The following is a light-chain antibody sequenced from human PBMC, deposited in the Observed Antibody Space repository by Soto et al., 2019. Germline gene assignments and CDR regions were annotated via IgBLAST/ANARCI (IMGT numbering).Light chain of an antibody. CDR1: SSDVGGYNF. CDR2: DVT. J-gene: IGLJ7*01. Sequence: QSVLTQPASVSGSPGQSITISCTGTSSDVGGYNFVSWYQQHPGKAPKLMIYDVTYRPSGVSNRFSGSKSGNTASLTISGLQAEDEADYYCNSYSSSTTPVFGGGTQLTVL. V-gene: IGLV2-14*03. CDR3: NSYSSSTTPV.